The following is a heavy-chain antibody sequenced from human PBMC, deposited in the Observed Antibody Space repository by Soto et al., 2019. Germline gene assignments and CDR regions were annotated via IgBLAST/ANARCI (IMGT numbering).Heavy chain of an antibody. V-gene: IGHV4-31*03. CDR1: NASITSSGYY. CDR3: ARMSGTYYVPDY. D-gene: IGHD1-26*01. CDR2: IYHSGST. Sequence: QVQLQESGPRLVEASQPLSLTCTVSNASITSSGYYWSWVRQPPGKRLEWIGYIYHSGSTFYSPSLQSRLTMSVDTSKNQCSLTLRSVTAADTAVYHCARMSGTYYVPDYWGQGTLVTVSS. J-gene: IGHJ4*02.